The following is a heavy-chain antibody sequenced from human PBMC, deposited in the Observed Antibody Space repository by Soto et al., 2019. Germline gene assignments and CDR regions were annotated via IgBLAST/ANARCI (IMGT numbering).Heavy chain of an antibody. D-gene: IGHD3-22*01. Sequence: GASVKVSCKVSGYTLTELSMHWVRQAPGKGLEWMGGFDPEDGETIYAQKFQGRVTMTEDTSTDTAYMELSSLRSEDTAVYYCATVRYDSSGYMWYFDYWGQGTLVTVSS. CDR2: FDPEDGET. J-gene: IGHJ4*02. CDR1: GYTLTELS. V-gene: IGHV1-24*01. CDR3: ATVRYDSSGYMWYFDY.